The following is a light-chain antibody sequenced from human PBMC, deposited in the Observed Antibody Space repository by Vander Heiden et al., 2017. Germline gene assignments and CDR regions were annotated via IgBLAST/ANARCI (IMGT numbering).Light chain of an antibody. V-gene: IGKV1-9*01. J-gene: IGKJ2*02. CDR3: QQFNSYPCT. CDR2: AAS. Sequence: DIQLTQSPSFLSASVGDRVTITCRASQGISSYLAWYQQKPGKAPKLLIYAASTLQSGVPSRFSGSGSGTEFTLTISSLQPEDIATYYCQQFNSYPCTFGQGTKMEIK. CDR1: QGISSY.